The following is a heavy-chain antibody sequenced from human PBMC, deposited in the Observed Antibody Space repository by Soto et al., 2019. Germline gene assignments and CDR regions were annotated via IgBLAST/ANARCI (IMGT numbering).Heavy chain of an antibody. J-gene: IGHJ6*02. D-gene: IGHD3-22*01. CDR3: ARSPPGGYHYYYGMDV. CDR2: IGTAGDT. CDR1: GFTFSSYD. V-gene: IGHV3-13*04. Sequence: EVQLVESGGGLVQPGGSLRLSCAASGFTFSSYDMQWVRQATGKGLEWVSAIGTAGDTYYPGSVKGRFTISRENAKNSVYLQMTSLSAGDTAVYYCARSPPGGYHYYYGMDVWGQGTTVTVSS.